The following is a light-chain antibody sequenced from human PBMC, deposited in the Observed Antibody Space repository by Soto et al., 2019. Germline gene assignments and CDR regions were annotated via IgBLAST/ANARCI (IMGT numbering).Light chain of an antibody. J-gene: IGKJ2*01. Sequence: EIEMTQSPATLSVPQGERATLSCRASQSVSSSLAWYQQKPGQAPRLLIYGASTRATGIPARFSGSGSGTEFTLTISSLQSEDFAVYYCQQYNNWPPNTFGQGTKVDI. V-gene: IGKV3-15*01. CDR3: QQYNNWPPNT. CDR1: QSVSSS. CDR2: GAS.